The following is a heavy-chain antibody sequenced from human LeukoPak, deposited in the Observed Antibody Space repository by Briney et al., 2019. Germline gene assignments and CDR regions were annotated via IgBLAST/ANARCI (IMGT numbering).Heavy chain of an antibody. V-gene: IGHV4-4*02. Sequence: SETLSLTCAVSGGSISSNNWWSRVRQPPGKGLEWIGEIYHSGSTNYNPSLKSRVTISVGKSKNQFSLKLSSVSAADMAVYYCAAKAVDGERSFDFWGQGTLVTVSS. CDR2: IYHSGST. CDR3: AAKAVDGERSFDF. J-gene: IGHJ4*02. D-gene: IGHD6-19*01. CDR1: GGSISSNNW.